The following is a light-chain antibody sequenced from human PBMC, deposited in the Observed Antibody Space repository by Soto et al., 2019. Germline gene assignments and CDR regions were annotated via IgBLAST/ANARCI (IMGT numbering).Light chain of an antibody. J-gene: IGKJ2*01. CDR2: GAS. CDR1: QSVSSSF. V-gene: IGKV3-20*01. Sequence: EIVLTQSPGTLSLSPGESATLSCRASQSVSSSFLAWYQQKPGQAPRLLIYGASNRATGVPDRFSGSGSETDFTLTISRLEPEDFAVYYCQQYGSSTGPDTSGQGTKLEIK. CDR3: QQYGSSTGPDT.